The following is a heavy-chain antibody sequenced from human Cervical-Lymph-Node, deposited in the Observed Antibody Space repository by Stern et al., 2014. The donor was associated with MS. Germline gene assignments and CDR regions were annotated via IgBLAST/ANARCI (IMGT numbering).Heavy chain of an antibody. Sequence: QVQLVQSGPGLVKPSETLSLTCTVSGGSISSSNYYWGWIRQPPGKGLEWIGRLYYRGSTYYNPSLKSRVTMSVDTSNNQFPLKLSSVTAADTAVYFCARHISVAGLYYFDYWGQGTLVTVSS. V-gene: IGHV4-39*01. CDR3: ARHISVAGLYYFDY. D-gene: IGHD6-19*01. CDR1: GGSISSSNYY. CDR2: LYYRGST. J-gene: IGHJ4*02.